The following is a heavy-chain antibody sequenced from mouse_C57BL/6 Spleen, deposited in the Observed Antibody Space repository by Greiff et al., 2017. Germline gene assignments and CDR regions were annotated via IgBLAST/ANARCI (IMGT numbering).Heavy chain of an antibody. CDR3: ARAPNWYFDV. Sequence: ESGPGLVKPSQSLSLTCSVTGYSITSGYYWNWIRQFPGNKLEWMGYISYDGSNNYNPSLKNRISITRDTSKNQFFLKLNSVTTEDTATYYCARAPNWYFDVWGTGTTVTVSS. V-gene: IGHV3-6*01. CDR1: GYSITSGYY. J-gene: IGHJ1*03. CDR2: ISYDGSN.